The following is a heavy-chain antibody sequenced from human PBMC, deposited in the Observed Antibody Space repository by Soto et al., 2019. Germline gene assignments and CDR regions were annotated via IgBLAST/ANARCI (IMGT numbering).Heavy chain of an antibody. CDR1: GGSISSYY. Sequence: PSETLSLTCTVSGGSISSYYCSWIRQPPGKGLEWIGYIYYSGSTNYNPSLKSRVTISVDTPKNQFSLKLSSVTAADTAVYYCASAKTTWDAFDIWGQGTMVTVSS. CDR2: IYYSGST. J-gene: IGHJ3*02. V-gene: IGHV4-59*01. CDR3: ASAKTTWDAFDI. D-gene: IGHD4-17*01.